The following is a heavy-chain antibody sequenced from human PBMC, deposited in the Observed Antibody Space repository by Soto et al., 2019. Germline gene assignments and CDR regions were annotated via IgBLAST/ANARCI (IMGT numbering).Heavy chain of an antibody. CDR2: IDWDEDK. CDR3: ARIGGPYYSGMDV. V-gene: IGHV2-70*01. J-gene: IGHJ6*02. Sequence: GSGPTLVNPTQTLTLTCTFSGFSLSTSGMCVSWIRQPPGKALERLALIDWDEDKYYSTSLKTRLTISKDTSKNQVVLTMTNMEPVDTATFYGARIGGPYYSGMDVGGQGTPVTV. D-gene: IGHD3-16*01. CDR1: GFSLSTSGMC.